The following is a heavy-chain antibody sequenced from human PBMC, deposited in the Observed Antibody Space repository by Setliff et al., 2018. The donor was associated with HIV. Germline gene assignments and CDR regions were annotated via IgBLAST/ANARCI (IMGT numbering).Heavy chain of an antibody. CDR2: IYTSGST. J-gene: IGHJ4*02. D-gene: IGHD6-19*01. Sequence: SETLSLTCTVSGGSISSYYWSWIRQPPGKGLEWIGFIYTSGSTNYNPSLKSRVTISVDTSKNQFSLKLSSVTAADTAVYYCAITGYSSGYWYFDYWGQGTLVTVSS. CDR1: GGSISSYY. V-gene: IGHV4-4*09. CDR3: AITGYSSGYWYFDY.